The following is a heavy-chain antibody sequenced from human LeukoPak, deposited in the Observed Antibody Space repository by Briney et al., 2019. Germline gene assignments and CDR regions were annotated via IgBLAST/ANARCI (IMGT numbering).Heavy chain of an antibody. CDR1: GDSIRSYY. CDR3: ARGGEWLEFGY. Sequence: PSETLSLTCTVSGDSIRSYYWSWIRQPPGKGLEWIGYVYYSGSTNYNPSLKSRVTISVDTSKNQFSLILSSVTAADTALYYCARGGEWLEFGYWGQGTLVTVSS. V-gene: IGHV4-59*01. D-gene: IGHD3-3*01. CDR2: VYYSGST. J-gene: IGHJ4*02.